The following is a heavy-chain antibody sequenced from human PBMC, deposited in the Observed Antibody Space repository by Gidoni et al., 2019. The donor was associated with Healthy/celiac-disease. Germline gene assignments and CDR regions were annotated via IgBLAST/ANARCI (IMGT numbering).Heavy chain of an antibody. Sequence: QVQLVESGGGVVQPGRSLRLSCAASGFTFSSYAMHWVRQAPGKGLEWVAVISYDGSNKYYADSVKGRFTISRDNSKNTLYLQMNSLRAEDTAVYYCARDESSTSRGVFDYWGQGTLVTVSS. D-gene: IGHD2-2*01. J-gene: IGHJ4*02. CDR3: ARDESSTSRGVFDY. CDR2: ISYDGSNK. V-gene: IGHV3-30*04. CDR1: GFTFSSYA.